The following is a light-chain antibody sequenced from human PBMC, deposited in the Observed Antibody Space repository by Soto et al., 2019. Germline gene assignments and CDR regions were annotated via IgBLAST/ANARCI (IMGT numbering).Light chain of an antibody. CDR3: CAYAGSGTVV. CDR1: SSDVGSYNL. CDR2: EAT. J-gene: IGLJ3*02. V-gene: IGLV2-23*01. Sequence: QSVLTQPASVSGSPEQSITISCTGTSSDVGSYNLVSWYQQHPGKAPKVMIYEATKRPSGVSNRFSGSKSGNTASLTISGLQAEGGAGYYCCAYAGSGTVVFGGGTKVTVL.